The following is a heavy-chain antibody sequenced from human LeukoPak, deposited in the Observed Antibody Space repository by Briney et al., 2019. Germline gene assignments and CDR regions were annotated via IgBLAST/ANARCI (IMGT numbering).Heavy chain of an antibody. D-gene: IGHD1-26*01. V-gene: IGHV4-39*01. Sequence: PSETLSLTCTVSGGSISSSSYYWGWIRQPPGKGLEWIGSIYYSGSTYYNPSLKSRVTISVDTSKNQFSLKLSSVTAADTAVYYCARHEVVGAVDYWGQGTLVTVSS. J-gene: IGHJ4*02. CDR2: IYYSGST. CDR1: GGSISSSSYY. CDR3: ARHEVVGAVDY.